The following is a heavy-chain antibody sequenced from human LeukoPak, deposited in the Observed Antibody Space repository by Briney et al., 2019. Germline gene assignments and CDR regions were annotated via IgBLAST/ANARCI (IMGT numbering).Heavy chain of an antibody. J-gene: IGHJ1*01. Sequence: PSDTLSLTCTVYVCSTSSYYGRWIRQPPGKGLGWIGYIYYSEGTNYNPSLKSRLTISIDTSKNQFSLKLSSVTAADTAVYYCARGGWYPESFQHWGQGALVTVSS. CDR3: ARGGWYPESFQH. CDR1: VCSTSSYY. D-gene: IGHD6-19*01. V-gene: IGHV4-59*08. CDR2: IYYSEGT.